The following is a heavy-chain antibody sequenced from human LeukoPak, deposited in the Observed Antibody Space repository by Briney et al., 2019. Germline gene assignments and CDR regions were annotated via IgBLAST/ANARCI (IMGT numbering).Heavy chain of an antibody. CDR3: AKAYSNSLYGDAFHI. D-gene: IGHD6-13*01. V-gene: IGHV3-23*01. Sequence: GGSLRLSCAGSGFTFRFYAMTWVRQAPGKGLEWVSGISGDASVSKDADSVKGRFNISRDNSKNTLYLQLNSLRVEDTAIYYCAKAYSNSLYGDAFHIWGQGTMVTVSP. CDR1: GFTFRFYA. CDR2: ISGDASVS. J-gene: IGHJ3*02.